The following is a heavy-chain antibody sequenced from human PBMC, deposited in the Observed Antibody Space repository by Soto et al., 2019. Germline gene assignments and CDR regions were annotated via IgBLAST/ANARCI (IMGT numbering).Heavy chain of an antibody. CDR2: ISYHGNT. Sequence: QVQLQESGPGLVKPSETLSLTCSDSGGSISNHSWILMRQPPGKGLEWIGYISYHGNTNYNPSLKSRVAMSVDTSRNQISLKLTTVTAADTAVYYCTRANWYSEYWGQGTLVTVSS. J-gene: IGHJ4*02. CDR3: TRANWYSEY. D-gene: IGHD7-27*01. CDR1: GGSISNHS. V-gene: IGHV4-59*11.